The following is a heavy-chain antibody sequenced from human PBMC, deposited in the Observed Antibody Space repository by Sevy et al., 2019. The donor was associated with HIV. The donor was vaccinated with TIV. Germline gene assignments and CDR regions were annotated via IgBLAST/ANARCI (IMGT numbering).Heavy chain of an antibody. J-gene: IGHJ5*02. Sequence: GGSLRLSCAASGFTVSSSYMTWVRQPPGKGLEWVSVIYSGGSTYYADSVKGRFTISRDNSKNTPYSQMNNLRADDTAVYYCARGRGVFGAVAINWFDPWGQGALVTVSS. CDR1: GFTVSSSY. V-gene: IGHV3-53*01. D-gene: IGHD3-3*01. CDR3: ARGRGVFGAVAINWFDP. CDR2: IYSGGST.